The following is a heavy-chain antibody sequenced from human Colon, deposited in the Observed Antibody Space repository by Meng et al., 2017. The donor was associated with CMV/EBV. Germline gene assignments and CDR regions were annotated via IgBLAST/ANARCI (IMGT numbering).Heavy chain of an antibody. V-gene: IGHV4-59*01. Sequence: VQLQESGPGLVKPSETLALTCPVSVGSISNYWSWIRQPPGKRLEWIGYIYYTGSTNYHPSLKSRVTMSVDTSKNQFSLKLSSVTAADTAVYYCARVKLQNNQYYFDYWGQGTLVTVSS. CDR1: VGSISNY. D-gene: IGHD4-11*01. J-gene: IGHJ4*02. CDR3: ARVKLQNNQYYFDY. CDR2: IYYTGST.